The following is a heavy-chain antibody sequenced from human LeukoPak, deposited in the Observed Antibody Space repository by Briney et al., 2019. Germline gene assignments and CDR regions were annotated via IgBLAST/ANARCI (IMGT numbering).Heavy chain of an antibody. CDR3: ARAQVGWIQLWTPYYYYYMDV. D-gene: IGHD5-18*01. J-gene: IGHJ6*03. CDR1: GGSISSYY. V-gene: IGHV4-59*01. CDR2: IYYSGST. Sequence: SETLSLTCTVSGGSISSYYWSWIRQPPGKGLEWIGYIYYSGSTNYNPSLKSRVTISVDTSKNQFSLKLSSVTAADTAVYYCARAQVGWIQLWTPYYYYYMDVWGKGTTVTVSS.